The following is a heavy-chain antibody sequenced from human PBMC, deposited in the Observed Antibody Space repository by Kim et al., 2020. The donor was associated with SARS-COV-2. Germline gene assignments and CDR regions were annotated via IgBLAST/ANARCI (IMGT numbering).Heavy chain of an antibody. V-gene: IGHV3-9*01. D-gene: IGHD3-10*01. CDR3: AKALLWFGETHAFDI. Sequence: GGSLRLSCAASGFTFDDYAMHWVRQAPGKGLEWVSGISWNSGSIGYADSVKGRFTISRDNAKNSLYLQMNSLRAEDTALYYCAKALLWFGETHAFDIWG. CDR1: GFTFDDYA. J-gene: IGHJ3*02. CDR2: ISWNSGSI.